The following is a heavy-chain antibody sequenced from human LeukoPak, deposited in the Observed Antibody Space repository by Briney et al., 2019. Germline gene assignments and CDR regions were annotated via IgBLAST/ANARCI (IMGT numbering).Heavy chain of an antibody. CDR2: ISINRSYM. CDR1: GFTFSSYS. D-gene: IGHD5-12*01. J-gene: IGHJ4*02. CDR3: TTGGYGGQFDY. Sequence: PGGSLRLSCAASGFTFSSYSMNWVRQAPGKGLEWVSSISINRSYMYYADSVKGRFTISRDNAKNSLSLQMNSLKTEDTAVYYCTTGGYGGQFDYWGQGTLVTVSS. V-gene: IGHV3-21*03.